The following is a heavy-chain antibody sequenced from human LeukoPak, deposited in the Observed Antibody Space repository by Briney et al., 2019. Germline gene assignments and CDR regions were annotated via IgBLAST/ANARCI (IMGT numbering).Heavy chain of an antibody. V-gene: IGHV1-69*06. D-gene: IGHD3-22*01. CDR1: GGTFSSYA. CDR2: IIPIFGTA. CDR3: ARDGGYYYDSSGSRWFDP. J-gene: IGHJ5*02. Sequence: SVKVSCKASGGTFSSYAISWVRQAPGQGLEWMGGIIPIFGTANYAQKFQGRVTIIADKSTSTAYMELSSLRSEDTAVYYCARDGGYYYDSSGSRWFDPWGQGTLVTVSS.